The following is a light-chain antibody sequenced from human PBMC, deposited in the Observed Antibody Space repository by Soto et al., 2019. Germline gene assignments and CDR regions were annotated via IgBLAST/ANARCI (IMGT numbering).Light chain of an antibody. CDR1: QGISNE. Sequence: IQMTQSPSSLSASVGDRVTITCRASQGISNELGWYQQRPGKAPKVLIYGASNLQSGVPSRFSGSASGTDFTLTISSLQPEDFETYYCLQDYTYPWTLGQGTKVDI. V-gene: IGKV1-6*01. CDR2: GAS. CDR3: LQDYTYPWT. J-gene: IGKJ1*01.